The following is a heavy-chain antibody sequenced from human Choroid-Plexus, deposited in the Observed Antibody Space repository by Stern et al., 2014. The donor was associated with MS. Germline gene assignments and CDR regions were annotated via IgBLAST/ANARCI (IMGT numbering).Heavy chain of an antibody. V-gene: IGHV5-51*01. CDR2: IYPRDSDA. CDR1: GYTFTTYW. Sequence: VQLVQSGAEVKKPGESLKISCKASGYTFTTYWIGWVRQGSGKGLEWMGIIYPRDSDARLSPSFRGQVTISVDKSITPAYLQWSSLKASDTAMYYCARRGPAAEIDFWGQGTLVTVSS. CDR3: ARRGPAAEIDF. J-gene: IGHJ4*02. D-gene: IGHD6-13*01.